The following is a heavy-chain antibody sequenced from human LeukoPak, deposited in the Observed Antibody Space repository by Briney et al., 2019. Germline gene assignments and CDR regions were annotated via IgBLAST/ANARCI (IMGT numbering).Heavy chain of an antibody. Sequence: KPSETLSLTCPVSCGSISSNYWLWIRQPAGKGLEWIGRIYTSGSTNYNPSLKSRVTMSVDTSKNQFSLKLSSVTAADTAVYYCASGYSSGWSVFDYWGQGTLVTVSS. V-gene: IGHV4-4*07. CDR2: IYTSGST. CDR1: CGSISSNY. J-gene: IGHJ4*02. D-gene: IGHD6-19*01. CDR3: ASGYSSGWSVFDY.